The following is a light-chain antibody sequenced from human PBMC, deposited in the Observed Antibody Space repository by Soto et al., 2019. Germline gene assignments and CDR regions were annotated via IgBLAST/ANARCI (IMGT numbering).Light chain of an antibody. CDR2: DIN. CDR3: ASWDTNLSAVV. J-gene: IGLJ3*02. CDR1: KSNIGRNY. V-gene: IGLV1-51*01. Sequence: QSVLTQPPSVSAAPGQTVTIACSGSKSNIGRNYISWYQQLPGTAPKLGIYDINKRPSGIGDRFSGSKSGTSAALGITGLQTGDEAYYFCASWDTNLSAVVFGGGTKLTVL.